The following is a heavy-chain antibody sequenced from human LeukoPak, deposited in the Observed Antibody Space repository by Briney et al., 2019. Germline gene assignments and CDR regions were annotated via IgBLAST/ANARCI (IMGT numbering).Heavy chain of an antibody. CDR3: ARCPNDSRSDYDVYSYMDV. V-gene: IGHV4-38-2*02. J-gene: IGHJ6*04. Sequence: SETLSLTCTVSGHSIDSGYHWGWIRQPPGKGLEWIGSIYWSGNSYFNPSLKSRLTISVDTSKNQFSLRLSSVTAADTAIYYCARCPNDSRSDYDVYSYMDVWGKGTTVTVSS. CDR1: GHSIDSGYH. D-gene: IGHD1-26*01. CDR2: IYWSGNS.